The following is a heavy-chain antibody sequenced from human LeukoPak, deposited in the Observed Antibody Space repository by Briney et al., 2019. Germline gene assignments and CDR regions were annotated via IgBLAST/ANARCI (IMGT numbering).Heavy chain of an antibody. CDR1: GYSISSGYC. D-gene: IGHD3-3*01. CDR3: ARDIDSLRFLEWLSPPFDY. CDR2: IYHSGST. V-gene: IGHV4-38-2*02. J-gene: IGHJ4*02. Sequence: KASETPSLTCTVSGYSISSGYCWGWIRQPPGKGLEWIGSIYHSGSTYYNPSLKSRVTISVDTSKNQFSLKLSSVTAADTAVYYCARDIDSLRFLEWLSPPFDYWGQGTLVTVSS.